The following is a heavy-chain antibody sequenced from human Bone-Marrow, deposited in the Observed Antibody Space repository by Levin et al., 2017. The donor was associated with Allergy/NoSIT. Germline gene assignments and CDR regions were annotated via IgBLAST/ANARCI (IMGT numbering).Heavy chain of an antibody. D-gene: IGHD4-17*01. CDR2: LIENGVDT. V-gene: IGHV3-23*01. Sequence: GESLKISCAASGFAFNNYAMTWVRQAPGKGLEWFSGLIENGVDTYYADSVKGRFTISRDNSNNILYLQMINLRAEDTATYYCAKDYGLGHLEDGDRHFAYWGQGTLVTVSS. CDR1: GFAFNNYA. CDR3: AKDYGLGHLEDGDRHFAY. J-gene: IGHJ4*02.